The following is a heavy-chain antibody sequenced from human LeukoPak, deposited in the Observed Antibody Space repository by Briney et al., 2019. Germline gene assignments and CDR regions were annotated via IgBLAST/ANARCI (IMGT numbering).Heavy chain of an antibody. Sequence: SETLSLTCAVYGGSFSGYYWSWIRQPPGKGLEWIGEINHSGSTNYNPSLKSRVTISVDTSKNQFSLKLTSVTAADTAVYYCARHRSKWLQSSFDYWGQGTLVTVSS. D-gene: IGHD5-24*01. J-gene: IGHJ4*02. CDR1: GGSFSGYY. CDR2: INHSGST. V-gene: IGHV4-34*01. CDR3: ARHRSKWLQSSFDY.